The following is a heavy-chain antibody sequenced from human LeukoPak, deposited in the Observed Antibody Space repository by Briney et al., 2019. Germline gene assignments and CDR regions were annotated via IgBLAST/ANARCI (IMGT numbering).Heavy chain of an antibody. V-gene: IGHV4-34*01. D-gene: IGHD4-17*01. CDR3: ARGLKWDYVETRLWNY. Sequence: SETLSLTCAVYGGSFSGYYWSGIRQPPGKGLEWIGEINHSGSTNYNPSLKSRVTISADTSKNQFSLRLSSVTAADTAVYYCARGLKWDYVETRLWNYWGQGTLVTVSS. CDR2: INHSGST. J-gene: IGHJ4*02. CDR1: GGSFSGYY.